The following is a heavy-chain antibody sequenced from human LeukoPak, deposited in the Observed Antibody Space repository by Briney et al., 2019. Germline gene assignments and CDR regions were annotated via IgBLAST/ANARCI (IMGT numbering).Heavy chain of an antibody. V-gene: IGHV4-61*05. D-gene: IGHD6-13*01. CDR1: GGSSSSSPYY. CDR3: ARRIEVAAAGNWFDP. Sequence: PSETLSITGTVSGGSSSSSPYYWGWIRQPPGKGLEWIGYIYYSGSTNYNPSLKSRVTISVDTSKNQFSLKLSSVTAADTAVYYCARRIEVAAAGNWFDPWDQGTLVTVSS. J-gene: IGHJ5*02. CDR2: IYYSGST.